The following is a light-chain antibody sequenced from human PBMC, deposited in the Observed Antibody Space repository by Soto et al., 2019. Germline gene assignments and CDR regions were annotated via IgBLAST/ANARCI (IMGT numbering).Light chain of an antibody. Sequence: EIVLTQSPPTLSLSPGERATLSCRASRRVSSTYLAWYQQKPGQAPRLLIYGASSRATGIPDRFRGSGSGTDFTLTIRSPEPEDFSVYYCQQRDKWPITFGQGTRVDIK. CDR3: QQRDKWPIT. CDR1: RRVSSTY. CDR2: GAS. J-gene: IGKJ5*01. V-gene: IGKV3D-20*02.